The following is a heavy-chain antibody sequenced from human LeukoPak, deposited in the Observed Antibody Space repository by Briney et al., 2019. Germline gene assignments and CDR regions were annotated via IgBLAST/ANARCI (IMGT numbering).Heavy chain of an antibody. CDR2: IKQDGSEK. CDR1: GFTYSSYW. Sequence: GGSLRLFCAASGFTYSSYWMSWVREAPGKGLEWVANIKQDGSEKFYVDCEKGGFTLSRDNAENAVSVQMNSLRGEDTAVYYGTRRAAAGTGFAYWGQGTLVTVSS. CDR3: TRRAAAGTGFAY. V-gene: IGHV3-7*01. J-gene: IGHJ4*02. D-gene: IGHD6-13*01.